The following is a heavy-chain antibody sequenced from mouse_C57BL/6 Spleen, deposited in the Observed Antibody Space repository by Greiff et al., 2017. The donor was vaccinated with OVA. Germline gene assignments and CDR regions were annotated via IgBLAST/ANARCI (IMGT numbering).Heavy chain of an antibody. CDR1: GYTFTSYW. J-gene: IGHJ2*01. CDR3: ITTVVDPYYFDY. V-gene: IGHV1-5*01. Sequence: EVKLVESGTVLARPGASVKMSCKTSGYTFTSYWMHWVKQRPGQGLEWIGAIYPGNSDTSYNQKFKGKAKLTAVTSASTAYMELSSLTNEDSAVYYCITTVVDPYYFDYWGQGTTLTVSS. CDR2: IYPGNSDT. D-gene: IGHD1-1*01.